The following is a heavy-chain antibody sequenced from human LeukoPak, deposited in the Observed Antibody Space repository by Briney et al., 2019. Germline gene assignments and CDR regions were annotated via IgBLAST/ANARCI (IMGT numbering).Heavy chain of an antibody. V-gene: IGHV4-4*02. CDR1: GVSISSSEW. Sequence: SETLSPTCAVSGVSISSSEWWIWVRQPPVQGLEWIGEIHRDGRTRYNPSLKSRVTMSIDYSKNQFSLKVSSVTAADTAIYYCGRTDIYFNPIDYWGPGSLVTVSS. CDR3: GRTDIYFNPIDY. CDR2: IHRDGRT. J-gene: IGHJ4*02. D-gene: IGHD3-9*01.